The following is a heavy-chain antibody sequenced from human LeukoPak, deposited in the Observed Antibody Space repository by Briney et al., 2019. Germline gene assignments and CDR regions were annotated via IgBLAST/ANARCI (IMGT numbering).Heavy chain of an antibody. D-gene: IGHD3-16*01. Sequence: GGSLRLSCAASGLIFSSYGMHWVRQAPGEGLEWVAYIPHDESKTFYADSVKGRFTISRDNSKNTLYLQMHSLRAEDTALYYCAKPVIPSAYQGTYYMDLWGKGTTVTVSS. CDR1: GLIFSSYG. CDR2: IPHDESKT. CDR3: AKPVIPSAYQGTYYMDL. J-gene: IGHJ6*03. V-gene: IGHV3-30*02.